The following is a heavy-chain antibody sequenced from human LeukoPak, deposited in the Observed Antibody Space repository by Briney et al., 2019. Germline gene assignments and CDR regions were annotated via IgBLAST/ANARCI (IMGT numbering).Heavy chain of an antibody. J-gene: IGHJ5*02. Sequence: SVKVSCKAFGYTFTSNYMHWVRQAPGQGLEWMGGIIPIFGTANYAQKFQGRVTITADESTSTAYMELSSLRSEDTAVYYCARDRGVAVAGTGPRWFDPWGQGTLVTVSS. CDR2: IIPIFGTA. D-gene: IGHD6-19*01. V-gene: IGHV1-69*13. CDR1: GYTFTSNY. CDR3: ARDRGVAVAGTGPRWFDP.